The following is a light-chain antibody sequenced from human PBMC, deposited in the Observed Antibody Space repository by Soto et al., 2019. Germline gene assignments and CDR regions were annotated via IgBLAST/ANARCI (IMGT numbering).Light chain of an antibody. J-gene: IGKJ1*01. CDR1: QSVSTN. Sequence: VMTQSPATLSVSPGERAALSCRASQSVSTNLAWYQQKPGQPPRLIIYFASTRATAVPARFTAGGSGTEFTLTISSLQSDDVAVYYCQQYDKWPRTLGQGTKVDIK. CDR3: QQYDKWPRT. V-gene: IGKV3-15*01. CDR2: FAS.